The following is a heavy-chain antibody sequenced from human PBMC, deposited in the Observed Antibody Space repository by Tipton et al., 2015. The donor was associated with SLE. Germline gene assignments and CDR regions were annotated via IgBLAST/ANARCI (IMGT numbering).Heavy chain of an antibody. CDR1: GGSISSSSYY. V-gene: IGHV4-61*09. CDR3: ASADFPGY. CDR2: IYTSGST. D-gene: IGHD3-3*01. J-gene: IGHJ4*02. Sequence: TLSLTCTVSGGSISSSSYYWGWIRQPAGKGLEWIGYIYTSGSTNYNPSLKSRVTISVDTSKNQFSLKLSSVTAADTAVYYCASADFPGYWGQGTLVTVSS.